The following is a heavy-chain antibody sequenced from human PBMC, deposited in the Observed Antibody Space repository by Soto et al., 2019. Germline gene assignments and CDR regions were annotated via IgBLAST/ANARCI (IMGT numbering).Heavy chain of an antibody. J-gene: IGHJ4*02. V-gene: IGHV3-23*01. D-gene: IGHD2-21*01. CDR3: AKDHGDVVVIAMIHY. CDR2: ISGSGGST. CDR1: GFTFSSYA. Sequence: GGSLRLSCAASGFTFSSYAMSWVRQAPGKGLEWVSAISGSGGSTYYADSVKGRFTISRDNSKNTLYLQMNSLRAEDTAVYYCAKDHGDVVVIAMIHYWGQGTLVTVSS.